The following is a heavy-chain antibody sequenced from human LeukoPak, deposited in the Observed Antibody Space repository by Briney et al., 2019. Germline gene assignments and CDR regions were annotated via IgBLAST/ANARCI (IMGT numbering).Heavy chain of an antibody. J-gene: IGHJ4*02. D-gene: IGHD3-10*01. CDR3: AKVAKYYYGSETYYSFEH. Sequence: GGSLRLSCAASGFTFSSYSMNWVRQAPGKGLEWVSSISSSSSYIYYADSVKGRFTISRDNARNSLYLQMNSLRAEDTAVYYCAKVAKYYYGSETYYSFEHWGQGTPVTASS. CDR1: GFTFSSYS. V-gene: IGHV3-21*01. CDR2: ISSSSSYI.